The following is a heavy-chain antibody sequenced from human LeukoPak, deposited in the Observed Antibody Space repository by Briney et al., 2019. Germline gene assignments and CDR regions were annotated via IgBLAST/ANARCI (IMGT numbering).Heavy chain of an antibody. CDR2: IYYSGST. CDR3: ARSTYGSGSPTDY. J-gene: IGHJ4*02. V-gene: IGHV4-39*01. CDR1: GGSISSSSYY. Sequence: SETLSLTCTVSGGSISSSSYYWGWIRQPPGKGLEWIGSIYYSGSTYYNPSLKSRVTISVDTSKNQFSLKLSSVTAADTAVYYCARSTYGSGSPTDYWGRGTLVTVSS. D-gene: IGHD3-10*01.